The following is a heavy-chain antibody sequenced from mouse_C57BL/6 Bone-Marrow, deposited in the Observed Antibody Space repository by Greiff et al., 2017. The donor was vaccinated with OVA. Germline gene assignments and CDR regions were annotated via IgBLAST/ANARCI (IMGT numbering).Heavy chain of an antibody. CDR1: GYTFTEYS. D-gene: IGHD2-1*01. CDR2: FYPGSGSI. Sequence: VQLQQSGAELVKPGASVKLSCKASGYTFTEYSIHWVKQRPGQGLEWIGWFYPGSGSIKYNEKFKDKATLTADTSSSTVYLELSRLTSEDSAVYFCARHEDYGNYGGYSAMAYWGQGTSVTVSA. CDR3: ARHEDYGNYGGYSAMAY. V-gene: IGHV1-62-2*01. J-gene: IGHJ4*01.